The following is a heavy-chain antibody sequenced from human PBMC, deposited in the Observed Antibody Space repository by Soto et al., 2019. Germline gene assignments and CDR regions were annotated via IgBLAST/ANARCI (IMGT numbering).Heavy chain of an antibody. CDR2: IWYDGSNK. V-gene: IGHV3-33*01. J-gene: IGHJ5*02. CDR3: ARDAPADIVVVPAAIRGWFDP. CDR1: GFTFSSYG. D-gene: IGHD2-2*02. Sequence: GGSLRLSCAASGFTFSSYGMHWVRQSPGKGLEWVAVIWYDGSNKYYADSVKGRFTISRDNSKNTLYLQMNSLRAEDTAVYYCARDAPADIVVVPAAIRGWFDPWGQGTLVTVSS.